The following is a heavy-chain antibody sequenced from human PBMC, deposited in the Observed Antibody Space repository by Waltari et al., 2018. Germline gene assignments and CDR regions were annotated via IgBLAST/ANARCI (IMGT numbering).Heavy chain of an antibody. J-gene: IGHJ4*02. CDR3: TTPGVATTPQS. CDR1: GFTFTNAW. D-gene: IGHD5-12*01. V-gene: IGHV3-15*07. Sequence: EVQLVESGGGLVKPGGSLRLSCAASGFTFTNAWMNWVRQAPGKGREWVGRIKSKTDGGTTDYAAPVKGRFTISRDNSKNTLYLQMNSLKTEDTARYYCTTPGVATTPQSWGQGTLVTVSS. CDR2: IKSKTDGGTT.